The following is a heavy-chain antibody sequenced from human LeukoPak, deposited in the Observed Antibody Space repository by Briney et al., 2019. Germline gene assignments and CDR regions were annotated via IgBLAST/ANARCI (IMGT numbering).Heavy chain of an antibody. V-gene: IGHV1-3*01. CDR3: ARAPPDTAMDPVFDY. CDR2: INAGNGNT. CDR1: GYTFTSFA. D-gene: IGHD5-18*01. J-gene: IGHJ4*02. Sequence: GASVKVSCKASGYTFTSFAMHWVRQAPGQRLEWMGWINAGNGNTKYSQKFQGRVTITRDTSASTAYMELSSLRSEDTAVYYCARAPPDTAMDPVFDYWGQGTPVTVSS.